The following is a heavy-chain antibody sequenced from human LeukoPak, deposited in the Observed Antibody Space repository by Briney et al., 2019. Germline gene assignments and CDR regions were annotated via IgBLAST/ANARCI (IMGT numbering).Heavy chain of an antibody. CDR1: GGSISSGGYY. CDR3: ARAWTTVTSYYFDY. J-gene: IGHJ4*02. D-gene: IGHD4-17*01. Sequence: PSETLSLTCTVSGGSISSGGYYWSWIRQHPGKGLEWIGYIYYSGSTYYNPSLKSRVTISVDTSKNQFSLKLSSVTAADTAVYYCARAWTTVTSYYFDYWGQGTLVTVSS. CDR2: IYYSGST. V-gene: IGHV4-31*03.